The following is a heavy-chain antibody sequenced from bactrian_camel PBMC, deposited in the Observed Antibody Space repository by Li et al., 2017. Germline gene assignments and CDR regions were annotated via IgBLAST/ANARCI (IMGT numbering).Heavy chain of an antibody. CDR1: IYTSNLYC. CDR2: IWTGAYST. J-gene: IGHJ4*01. Sequence: HVQLVESGGGSVQAGGSLRLSCAASIYTSNLYCMAWFRQAPGKEREGVAAIWTGAYSTYYVDSVKGRFTISQDNAANTLYLQMNSLKPEDSAMYYCAADPRASCGTRNWVQSTRGQGTQVTVS. CDR3: AADPRASCGTRNWVQST. V-gene: IGHV3S1*01. D-gene: IGHD1*01.